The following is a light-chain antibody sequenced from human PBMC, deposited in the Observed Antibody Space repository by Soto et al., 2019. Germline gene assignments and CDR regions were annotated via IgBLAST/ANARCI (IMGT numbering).Light chain of an antibody. V-gene: IGKV3-20*01. CDR3: HQYGTSPPGLT. Sequence: EIVLTQSPGTLSLSPGERATLSCRASQNVASSYLAWYQQIPGQAPRLLIYGTSSRATGIPDRFSGSGSGTDFTLTICRLEPEDFAIYYCHQYGTSPPGLTFGGGTKVDIK. CDR2: GTS. CDR1: QNVASSY. J-gene: IGKJ4*01.